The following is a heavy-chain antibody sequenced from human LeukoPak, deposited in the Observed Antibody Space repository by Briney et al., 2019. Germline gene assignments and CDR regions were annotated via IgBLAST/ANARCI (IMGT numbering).Heavy chain of an antibody. D-gene: IGHD3-22*01. J-gene: IGHJ3*02. CDR2: IYYSGST. V-gene: IGHV4-30-4*01. CDR1: GGSISSGDYY. CDR3: AREEFYDSSGYYIPDALDI. Sequence: PSETLSLTCTVSGGSISSGDYYWSWIRQSPGKGLEWIGYIYYSGSTYYNPSLKSRVTISVDTSKNQFSLKLSSVTAADTAVYYCAREEFYDSSGYYIPDALDIWGQGTMVTVSS.